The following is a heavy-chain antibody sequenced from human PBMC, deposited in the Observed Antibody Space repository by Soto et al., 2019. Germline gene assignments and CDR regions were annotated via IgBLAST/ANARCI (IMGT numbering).Heavy chain of an antibody. CDR1: GGSISSYY. CDR3: ARCQDSFDDSPLQP. D-gene: IGHD2-15*01. CDR2: IYYSGST. Sequence: SETLSLTCTVSGGSISSYYWSWIRQPPGKGLEWIGYIYYSGSTSYNPSLKSRVTISVDTSKNQFSLKLSSVTAADTAVYYCARCQDSFDDSPLQPWSQGTLVTVSS. V-gene: IGHV4-59*01. J-gene: IGHJ5*02.